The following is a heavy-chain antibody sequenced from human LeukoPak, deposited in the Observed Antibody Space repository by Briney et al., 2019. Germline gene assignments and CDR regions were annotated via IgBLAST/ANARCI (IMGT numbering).Heavy chain of an antibody. CDR1: GYTFTNYD. Sequence: ASVKVSCKAFGYTFTNYDINWVRQATGQGLEWMGWMNPNSGNTGYAQRFQGRVTMTRDTSTGTAYMDLSSLTSEDTAVYYCARNPAASGSFEYWGQGTLVTVSS. CDR2: MNPNSGNT. D-gene: IGHD3-10*01. J-gene: IGHJ4*02. CDR3: ARNPAASGSFEY. V-gene: IGHV1-8*01.